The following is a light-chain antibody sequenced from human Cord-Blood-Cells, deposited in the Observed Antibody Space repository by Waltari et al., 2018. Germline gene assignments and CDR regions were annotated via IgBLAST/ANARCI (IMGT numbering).Light chain of an antibody. J-gene: IGLJ2*01. Sequence: SYDLPQPPSVSVSPAQTASITRPGDKFGDKYACWYQQKPRQSPVLVIYQDSKRPVGIPERFAGSNSGNTATLTISGSHAMDEADYYCQAWDSSTAVFGGGTKLTVL. V-gene: IGLV3-1*01. CDR2: QDS. CDR1: KFGDKY. CDR3: QAWDSSTAV.